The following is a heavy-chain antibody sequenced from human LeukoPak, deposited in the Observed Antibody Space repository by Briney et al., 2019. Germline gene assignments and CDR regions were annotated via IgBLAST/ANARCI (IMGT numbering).Heavy chain of an antibody. V-gene: IGHV1-2*02. CDR1: GYTFTGYY. Sequence: ASVKVSCKASGYTFTGYYMHWVRQAPGQGPEWMGWINPNSGDINYAQKFQGRVTMTRDTSIGTAYMELSRLRSDDAAVYYCARDFGTFGVVSPTGPDYWGQGTLVTVSS. D-gene: IGHD3-3*01. J-gene: IGHJ4*02. CDR3: ARDFGTFGVVSPTGPDY. CDR2: INPNSGDI.